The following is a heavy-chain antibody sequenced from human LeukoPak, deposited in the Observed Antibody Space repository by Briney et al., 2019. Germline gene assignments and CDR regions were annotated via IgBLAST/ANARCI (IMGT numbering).Heavy chain of an antibody. J-gene: IGHJ4*02. CDR2: IYYSGST. CDR1: GGSISSYY. Sequence: SETLSLTCTVSGGSISSYYWSWIRQPPGKGLEWIGYIYYSGSTNYNPSLKSRVTISVDTSKKQFSLKLSSVTAADTAVYYCARVSPRDCSSTSCFPDYWGQGTLVTVSS. CDR3: ARVSPRDCSSTSCFPDY. V-gene: IGHV4-59*01. D-gene: IGHD2-2*01.